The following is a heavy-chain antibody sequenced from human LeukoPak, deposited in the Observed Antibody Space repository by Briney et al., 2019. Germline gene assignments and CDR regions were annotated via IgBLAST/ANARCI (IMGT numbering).Heavy chain of an antibody. CDR2: IYPGDSDT. CDR1: GYSFTSYW. Sequence: PGQSLKISCKASGYSFTSYWIGWVRQMPGKGLESMAIIYPGDSDTRYNPSFQGQVTISADKSISTAYLQWSSLKASDTAKYYCTRHRKRGNPSDYWGQGTLVTVTS. CDR3: TRHRKRGNPSDY. J-gene: IGHJ4*02. V-gene: IGHV5-51*01. D-gene: IGHD4-23*01.